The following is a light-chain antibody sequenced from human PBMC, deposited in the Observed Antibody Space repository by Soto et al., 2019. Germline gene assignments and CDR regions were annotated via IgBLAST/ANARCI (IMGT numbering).Light chain of an antibody. CDR3: QQRRSWPPTIT. CDR2: DAS. CDR1: QSVSTY. V-gene: IGKV3-11*01. J-gene: IGKJ5*01. Sequence: IVLTQSPETLSSDTGERATGSCGGIQSVSTYLAWYQQRPGQAPRLLIYDASYRATDIPPRFSGSGSGTDFTLTISSLEPEDFAVYYCQQRRSWPPTITFGQGSRLEI.